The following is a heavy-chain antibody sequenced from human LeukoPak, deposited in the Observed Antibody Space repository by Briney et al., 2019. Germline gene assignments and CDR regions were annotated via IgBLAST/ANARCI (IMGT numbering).Heavy chain of an antibody. CDR3: AKKYNTGLDP. D-gene: IGHD1-14*01. Sequence: GGSRRLSCAASGFTFSSYAMTWVRQAPGKGLEWVSAISGSGASTYYADSVKGRFTISRDNSKNTLYLQMNSLRAEDTAVYYCAKKYNTGLDPWGQGTLVTVSS. CDR1: GFTFSSYA. V-gene: IGHV3-23*01. J-gene: IGHJ5*02. CDR2: ISGSGAST.